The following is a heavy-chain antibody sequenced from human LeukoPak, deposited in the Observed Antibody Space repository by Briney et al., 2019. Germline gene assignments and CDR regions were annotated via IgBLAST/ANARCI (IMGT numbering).Heavy chain of an antibody. CDR1: GYTFTSYD. J-gene: IGHJ5*02. D-gene: IGHD3-10*01. V-gene: IGHV1-8*03. CDR2: MNPNSGNT. CDR3: ARGRITMVRGVIIYWFDP. Sequence: GASVKVSCEASGYTFTSYDINWVRQATGQGLEWMGWMNPNSGNTGYAQKFQGRVTITRNTSISTAYMELSSLRSEDTAVYYCARGRITMVRGVIIYWFDPWGQGTLVTVSS.